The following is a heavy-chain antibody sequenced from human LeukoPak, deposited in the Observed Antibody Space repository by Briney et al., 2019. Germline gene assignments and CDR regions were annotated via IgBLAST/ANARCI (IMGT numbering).Heavy chain of an antibody. CDR3: ARMGGSYYSDY. J-gene: IGHJ4*02. Sequence: SETLSLTCAVYGGSFSGYYWSWIRQPPGKGLEWIGEINHSGSTNYNPSLKSRVPISVDTSKNQFSLKLSSVTAADTAVYYCARMGGSYYSDYWGQGTLVTVSS. D-gene: IGHD1-26*01. CDR2: INHSGST. CDR1: GGSFSGYY. V-gene: IGHV4-34*01.